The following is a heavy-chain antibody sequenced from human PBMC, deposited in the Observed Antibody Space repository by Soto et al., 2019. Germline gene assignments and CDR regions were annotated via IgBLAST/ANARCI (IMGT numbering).Heavy chain of an antibody. V-gene: IGHV4-59*01. J-gene: IGHJ4*02. CDR1: GGSISNSY. Sequence: PSETLSLTCTVSGGSISNSYWNWIRQSPGKGLEWIGYIYSSGSTHYNPSLQNRVTISIDTSKNQVSLKVNSVTAADTAVYYCARDHPHSYGVYYFDYWGQGTPVTVS. CDR3: ARDHPHSYGVYYFDY. CDR2: IYSSGST. D-gene: IGHD5-18*01.